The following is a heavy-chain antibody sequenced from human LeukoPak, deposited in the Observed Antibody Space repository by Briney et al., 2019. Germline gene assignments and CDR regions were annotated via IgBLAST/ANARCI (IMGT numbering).Heavy chain of an antibody. Sequence: PSETLSLTCTVSGGSISSGSYYWSWIREPAGKGLEWIGRIYTSGSTNYNPSLESRVNISVDTSKNQFSLKLSSVTAADTAVYYCARDGYNYRRFDYWGQGTLVTVSS. J-gene: IGHJ4*02. D-gene: IGHD5-24*01. V-gene: IGHV4-61*02. CDR1: GGSISSGSYY. CDR2: IYTSGST. CDR3: ARDGYNYRRFDY.